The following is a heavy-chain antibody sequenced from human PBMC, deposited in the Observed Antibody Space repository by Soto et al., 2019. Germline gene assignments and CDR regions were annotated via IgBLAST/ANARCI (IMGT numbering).Heavy chain of an antibody. CDR1: GYTFTSYA. J-gene: IGHJ4*02. V-gene: IGHV1-3*05. CDR3: AREGLLN. D-gene: IGHD2-21*02. CDR2: INACNGNT. Sequence: QVQLVQSGAEEKKPGASVKVSCKASGYTFTSYAMHWVRQAPGQRLEWMGWINACNGNTKYSQKFQGRFTITRDTSASTAYMELSSLRSEDTAVYYCAREGLLNWGQGTLVTVSS.